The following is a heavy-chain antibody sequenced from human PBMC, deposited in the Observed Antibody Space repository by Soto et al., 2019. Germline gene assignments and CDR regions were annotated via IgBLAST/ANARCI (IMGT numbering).Heavy chain of an antibody. CDR2: IVVGSGNT. D-gene: IGHD6-13*01. V-gene: IGHV1-58*01. CDR3: AASGPSSSWYDEYYGMDV. J-gene: IGHJ6*02. Sequence: QMQLVQSGPEVKKPGTSVKVSCKASGFTFTSSAVQWVRQARGQRLEWIGWIVVGSGNTNYAQKFQERVTITRDMSTSTAYMELSSLRSDDTAVYYCAASGPSSSWYDEYYGMDVWGQGTTVTVSS. CDR1: GFTFTSSA.